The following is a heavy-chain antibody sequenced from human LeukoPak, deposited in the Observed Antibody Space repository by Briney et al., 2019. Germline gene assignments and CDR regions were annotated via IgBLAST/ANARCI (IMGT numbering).Heavy chain of an antibody. J-gene: IGHJ6*03. V-gene: IGHV4-38-2*02. CDR1: GYSISSGYY. D-gene: IGHD5-24*01. CDR2: IYHSGST. Sequence: SETLSLTCTVSGYSISSGYYWGWIRQPPGKGLEWIGSIYHSGSTYYNPSLKSRVTISVDTSKNQFSLKLSSVTAADTAVYYCARVRDGYNPTGGYYYYYMDVWGKGTTVTVSS. CDR3: ARVRDGYNPTGGYYYYYMDV.